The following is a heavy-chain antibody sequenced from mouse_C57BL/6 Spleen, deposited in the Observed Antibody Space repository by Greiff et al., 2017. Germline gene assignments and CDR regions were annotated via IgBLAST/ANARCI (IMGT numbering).Heavy chain of an antibody. Sequence: VKLQQSGAELVKPGASVKLSCKASGYTFTEYTIHWVKQRSGQGLEWIGWFYPGSGSIKYNEKFKDKATLTADKSSSTVYMELSRLTSEDSAVYCCARHEEGGPYSNYEYFDVWGTGTTVTVSS. CDR1: GYTFTEYT. CDR3: ARHEEGGPYSNYEYFDV. J-gene: IGHJ1*03. D-gene: IGHD2-5*01. CDR2: FYPGSGSI. V-gene: IGHV1-62-2*01.